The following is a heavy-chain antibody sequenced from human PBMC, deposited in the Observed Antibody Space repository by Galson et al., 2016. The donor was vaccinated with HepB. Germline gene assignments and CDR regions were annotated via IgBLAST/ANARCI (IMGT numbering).Heavy chain of an antibody. CDR1: GGSISSYY. CDR3: ARVGGIGATLDYYGMDV. V-gene: IGHV4-59*08. CDR2: IYYTGNT. D-gene: IGHD1-26*01. Sequence: SETLSLTCTVSGGSISSYYWSWIRQPPGKGLEWLGYIYYTGNTNYNPSLKSRVTISVDTSKDRFSLNLSSVTAADTAVYYCARVGGIGATLDYYGMDVWGQGTTVTVSS. J-gene: IGHJ6*02.